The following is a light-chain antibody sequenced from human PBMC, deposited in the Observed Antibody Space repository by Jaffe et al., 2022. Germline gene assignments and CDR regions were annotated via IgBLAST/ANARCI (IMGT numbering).Light chain of an antibody. V-gene: IGKV3-20*01. CDR2: GGS. Sequence: EIVLTQSPATLSLSPGERATLSCRASQSVTNNYLAWYQHRAGQAPRLVIYGGSNRATGIPDRFTGSGSGTDFTLTITGVEPEDLAVYYCQEYAGSRPGTFVQGTRLEIK. J-gene: IGKJ5*01. CDR1: QSVTNNY. CDR3: QEYAGSRPGT.